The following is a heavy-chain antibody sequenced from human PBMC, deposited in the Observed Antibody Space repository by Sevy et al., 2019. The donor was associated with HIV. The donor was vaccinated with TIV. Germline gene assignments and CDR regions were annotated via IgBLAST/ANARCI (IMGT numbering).Heavy chain of an antibody. D-gene: IGHD2-2*01. CDR2: ISSSSSYI. CDR3: VRDGGCSSTSCLLYFDY. Sequence: GGSLRLSCAASGFTFSRYSMNWVRQAPGKGLEWVSSISSSSSYIYYTDSVKGRFTISIDNAKNSLYLQMNSLRAEDTAVYYCVRDGGCSSTSCLLYFDYWGQGTLVTVSS. V-gene: IGHV3-21*01. J-gene: IGHJ4*02. CDR1: GFTFSRYS.